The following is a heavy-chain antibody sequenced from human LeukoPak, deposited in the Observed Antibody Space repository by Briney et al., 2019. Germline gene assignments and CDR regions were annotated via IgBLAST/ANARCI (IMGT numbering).Heavy chain of an antibody. CDR3: ARSGDSSGWYTDY. D-gene: IGHD6-19*01. Sequence: SETLSLTCTVSGGSISSGSYYWSWIRQPAGKGLEWIGRIYTSGSTNYNPSLKSRVTISVDTSKNQFSLKLSSVTAADTAVYYCARSGDSSGWYTDYWGQGTLVTVSS. J-gene: IGHJ4*02. V-gene: IGHV4-61*02. CDR2: IYTSGST. CDR1: GGSISSGSYY.